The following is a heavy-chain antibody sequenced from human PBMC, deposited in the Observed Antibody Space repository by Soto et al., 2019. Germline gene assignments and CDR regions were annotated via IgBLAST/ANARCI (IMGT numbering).Heavy chain of an antibody. Sequence: EVQLLESGGGLVQPGGSLRLSCAAEFSFSSYWMQWVRQAPGKGLVWVSRISGDGTSTSYADSVKGRFTISRDNAKNTLYLEMTSLRAEDMGVYYCARADTAYDQRLGSWGQGTPVTVSS. CDR2: ISGDGTST. D-gene: IGHD5-12*01. J-gene: IGHJ5*02. CDR3: ARADTAYDQRLGS. CDR1: EFSFSSYW. V-gene: IGHV3-74*01.